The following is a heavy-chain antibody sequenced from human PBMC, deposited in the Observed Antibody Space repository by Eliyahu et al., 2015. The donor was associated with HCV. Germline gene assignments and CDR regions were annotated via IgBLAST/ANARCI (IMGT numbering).Heavy chain of an antibody. CDR3: ARDPNLVVPAAIQSGYNWFDP. V-gene: IGHV1-69*04. CDR1: GGTFSSYT. D-gene: IGHD2-2*01. Sequence: EVKKPGSSVKVSCKASGGTFSSYTISWVRQAPGQGLEWMGRIIPILGIANYAQKFQGRVTITADKSTSTAYMELSSLRSEDTAVYYCARDPNLVVPAAIQSGYNWFDPWGQGTLVTVSS. J-gene: IGHJ5*02. CDR2: IIPILGIA.